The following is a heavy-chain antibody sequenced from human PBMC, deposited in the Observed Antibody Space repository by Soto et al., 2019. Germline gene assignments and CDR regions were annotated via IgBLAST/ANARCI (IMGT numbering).Heavy chain of an antibody. CDR1: GFTFSSYW. CDR2: IKQDGSEK. CDR3: ARAPIVATVAYYYYGMDV. V-gene: IGHV3-7*05. D-gene: IGHD5-12*01. Sequence: GGSLRLSCAASGFTFSSYWMSWVRQAPGKGLEWVANIKQDGSEKYYVDSVKGRFTISRDNAKNSLYLQMNSLRAEDTAVYYCARAPIVATVAYYYYGMDVWGQGTTVTVSS. J-gene: IGHJ6*02.